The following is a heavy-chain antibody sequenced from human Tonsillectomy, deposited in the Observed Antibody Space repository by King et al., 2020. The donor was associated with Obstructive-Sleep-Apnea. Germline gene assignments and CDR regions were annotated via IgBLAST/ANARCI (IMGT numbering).Heavy chain of an antibody. V-gene: IGHV3-48*04. D-gene: IGHD3-22*01. CDR1: GFTFSRSA. CDR3: ARLRNYFENGSMDV. CDR2: IRSGGRTT. J-gene: IGHJ6*02. Sequence: VQLVESGGGLVQPGGSLRLSCAASGFTFSRSAMNWVRQAPGKGLEWVSHIRSGGRTTYYADSVKGRFTVSRDNAKNSLYLQMNSLRVEDTAVYYCARLRNYFENGSMDVWGQGTTVTVSS.